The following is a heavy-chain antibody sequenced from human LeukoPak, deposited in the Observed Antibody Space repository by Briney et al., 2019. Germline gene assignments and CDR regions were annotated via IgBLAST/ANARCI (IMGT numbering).Heavy chain of an antibody. CDR2: ISYDGSKK. CDR3: ARDSYYDGPSVRWFDP. J-gene: IGHJ5*02. V-gene: IGHV3-30*03. Sequence: PGRSLRLSCAASGFTFSRYGMHWVRQAPGKGLEWVAVISYDGSKKYYADSVKGRFTISRDNSKNTLYLQMTGLRAEDTAVYYCARDSYYDGPSVRWFDPWGQGTLVTVSS. CDR1: GFTFSRYG. D-gene: IGHD3-22*01.